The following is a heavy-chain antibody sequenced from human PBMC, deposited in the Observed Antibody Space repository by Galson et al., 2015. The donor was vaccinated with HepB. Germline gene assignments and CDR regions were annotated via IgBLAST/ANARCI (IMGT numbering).Heavy chain of an antibody. CDR3: ARDRFWSGYYTGIGYYYYGMDV. D-gene: IGHD3-3*01. V-gene: IGHV3-23*01. Sequence: SLRLSCAASGFTFSSYAMSWVRQAPGKGLEWVSAISGSGGSTYYADSVKGRFTISRDNSKNTLYLQMNSLRAEDTAVYYCARDRFWSGYYTGIGYYYYGMDVWGQGTTVTVSS. CDR2: ISGSGGST. CDR1: GFTFSSYA. J-gene: IGHJ6*02.